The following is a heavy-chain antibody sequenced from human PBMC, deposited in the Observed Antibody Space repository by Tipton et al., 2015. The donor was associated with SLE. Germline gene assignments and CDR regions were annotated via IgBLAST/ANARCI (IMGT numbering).Heavy chain of an antibody. D-gene: IGHD6-19*01. CDR2: ISSSSSYI. Sequence: SLRLSCAVSGFTFSSYWMSWVRQAPGKGLEWVSSISSSSSYIYYADSVKGRFTISGDNAKNSLYLQMNSLRAEDTAVYYCARSSGWYPSFDYWGQGTLVTVSS. CDR1: GFTFSSYW. J-gene: IGHJ4*02. CDR3: ARSSGWYPSFDY. V-gene: IGHV3-21*01.